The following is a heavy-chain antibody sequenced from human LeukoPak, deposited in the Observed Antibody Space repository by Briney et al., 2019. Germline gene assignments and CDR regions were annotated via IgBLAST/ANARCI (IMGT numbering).Heavy chain of an antibody. J-gene: IGHJ1*01. CDR2: ISGSGSSI. CDR3: AMGATSWSGYSFPKIFQH. D-gene: IGHD3-3*01. CDR1: GFTFSNYA. V-gene: IGHV3-23*01. Sequence: GGSLRLSCAASGFTFSNYAVNWIRQAPGKGLKWVSVISGSGSSIYYTDSVKGRFTISRDNSENTLYLQMNSLRAEDTAVYYCAMGATSWSGYSFPKIFQHWGRGTLVTVSS.